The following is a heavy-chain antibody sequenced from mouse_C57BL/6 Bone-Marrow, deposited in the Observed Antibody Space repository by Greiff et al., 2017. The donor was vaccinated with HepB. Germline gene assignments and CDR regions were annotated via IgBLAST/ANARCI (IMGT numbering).Heavy chain of an antibody. CDR1: GFTFSDFY. D-gene: IGHD2-4*01. CDR3: ARDAGDYDAWFAY. V-gene: IGHV7-1*01. J-gene: IGHJ3*01. Sequence: DVMLVESGGGLVQSGRSLRLSCATSGFTFSDFYMEWVRQAPGKGLEWIAASRNKANDYTTEYSASVKGRFIVSRDTSQSILYLQMNALRAEDTAIYYCARDAGDYDAWFAYWGQGTRVTVSA. CDR2: SRNKANDYTT.